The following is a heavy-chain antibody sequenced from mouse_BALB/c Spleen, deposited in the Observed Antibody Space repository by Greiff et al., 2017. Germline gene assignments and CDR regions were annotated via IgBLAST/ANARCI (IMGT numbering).Heavy chain of an antibody. J-gene: IGHJ1*01. V-gene: IGHV3-8*02. CDR2: ISYSGST. Sequence: EVQLQQSGPSLVKPSQTLSLTCSVTGDSITSGYWNWIRKFPGNKLEYMGYISYSGSTYYNPSLKSRISITRDTSKNQYYLQLNSVTTEDTATYYCARSEYDYDWYFDVWGAGTTVTVSS. D-gene: IGHD2-4*01. CDR3: ARSEYDYDWYFDV. CDR1: GDSITSGY.